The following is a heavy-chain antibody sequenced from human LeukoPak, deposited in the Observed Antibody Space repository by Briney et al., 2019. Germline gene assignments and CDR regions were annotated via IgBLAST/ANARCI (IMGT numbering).Heavy chain of an antibody. D-gene: IGHD3-22*01. CDR1: GFTFSSYA. Sequence: GRSLRLSCAASGFTFSSYAMYWVRQSPGKGLEWVAVISYDGSNKYYADSMKGRFTISRDNSKDTLYLQMNSLRAEDTAVYYCARDARTVGITMIVVGFDYWGQGTLVTVSS. V-gene: IGHV3-30*04. J-gene: IGHJ4*02. CDR2: ISYDGSNK. CDR3: ARDARTVGITMIVVGFDY.